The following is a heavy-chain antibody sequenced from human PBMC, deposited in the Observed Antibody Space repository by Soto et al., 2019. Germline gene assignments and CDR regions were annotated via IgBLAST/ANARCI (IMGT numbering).Heavy chain of an antibody. CDR1: VYNFTRCD. CDR2: MNPNSGNT. V-gene: IGHV1-8*01. D-gene: IGHD3-10*01. Sequence: ASVKVSFKASVYNFTRCDIKWGRQGTGQGLEWMGWMNPNSGNTGYAQKFQGRVTMTRNTSISTAYMELSSLRSEDTAVYYCARTGGSGSTYYYYYYMDVWGKGTTVTVSS. J-gene: IGHJ6*03. CDR3: ARTGGSGSTYYYYYYMDV.